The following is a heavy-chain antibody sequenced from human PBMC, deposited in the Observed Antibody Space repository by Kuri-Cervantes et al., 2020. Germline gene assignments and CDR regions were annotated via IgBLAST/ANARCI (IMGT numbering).Heavy chain of an antibody. CDR3: ARDGALTGTTSYFDY. CDR1: GFAFTSSA. J-gene: IGHJ4*02. V-gene: IGHV1-58*01. D-gene: IGHD1-20*01. Sequence: SVKVSCKASGFAFTSSAVQWVRQARGQRLEWIGWIVVGSGNTNYAQKFQERVTITRDMSISTAYMELSRLRSDDTAVYYCARDGALTGTTSYFDYWGQGTLVTVSS. CDR2: IVVGSGNT.